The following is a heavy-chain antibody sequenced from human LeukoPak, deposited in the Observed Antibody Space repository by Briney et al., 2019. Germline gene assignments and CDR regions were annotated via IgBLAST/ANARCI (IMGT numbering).Heavy chain of an antibody. CDR2: INHSGST. D-gene: IGHD2-21*02. V-gene: IGHV4-34*01. J-gene: IGHJ4*02. CDR1: GFTVSSNY. Sequence: PGGSLRLSCAASGFTVSSNYMSWIRQPPGKGLEWIGEINHSGSTYYNPSLKSRVTISVDTSKNQVSLRVNSVTAADTAVYYCARGHSSVVTAIPYYFDYWGRGTLVTVSS. CDR3: ARGHSSVVTAIPYYFDY.